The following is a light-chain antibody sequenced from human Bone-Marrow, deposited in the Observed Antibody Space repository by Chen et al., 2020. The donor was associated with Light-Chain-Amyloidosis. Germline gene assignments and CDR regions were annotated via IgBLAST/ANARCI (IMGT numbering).Light chain of an antibody. V-gene: IGLV3-19*01. Sequence: SSELTQDPALSVALGQTVRITCQGDSLRSEYATWYQQRPGQVPVIVRYGKNNRPSGIPDRFSVSTSGDTASLTITGAQAEDEADYYCHSRDNYGYHAFGTGTKLTVL. CDR3: HSRDNYGYHA. CDR1: SLRSEY. J-gene: IGLJ1*01. CDR2: GKN.